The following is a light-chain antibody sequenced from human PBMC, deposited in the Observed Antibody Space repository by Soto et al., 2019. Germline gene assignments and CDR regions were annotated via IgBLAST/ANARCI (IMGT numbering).Light chain of an antibody. CDR1: SSDVGGYKY. J-gene: IGLJ1*01. CDR2: EVS. Sequence: QSVLTQPASVSGSPGQSITISCTGTSSDVGGYKYVSWYQQHPGKAPKLMIYEVSNRPSGVSNRFSGSKSGNTASLTISGLQAEDEADYYCTSFTSASTYVFGSGTRSTS. CDR3: TSFTSASTYV. V-gene: IGLV2-14*01.